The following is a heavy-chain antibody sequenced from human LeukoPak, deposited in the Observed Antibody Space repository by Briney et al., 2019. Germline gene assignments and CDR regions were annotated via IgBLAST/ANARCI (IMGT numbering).Heavy chain of an antibody. CDR1: GFTFSNYG. J-gene: IGHJ4*02. Sequence: QTGGSLRLSCAASGFTFSNYGMHWVRQAPGQGLEWVAIISYDGSNKYYADSVKGRFTISRDNSKNTLYLQMSSLRSEDTAVYYCAKDVYTAMVAPFDYWGQGTLVTASS. V-gene: IGHV3-30*18. CDR2: ISYDGSNK. CDR3: AKDVYTAMVAPFDY. D-gene: IGHD5-18*01.